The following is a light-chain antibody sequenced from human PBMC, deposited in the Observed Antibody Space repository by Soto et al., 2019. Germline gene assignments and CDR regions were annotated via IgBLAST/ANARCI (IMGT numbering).Light chain of an antibody. CDR1: SSDVGAYNV. J-gene: IGLJ2*01. Sequence: QSALTQPPSASGSPGQSVTISCTGTSSDVGAYNVVSWYQQHPGKAPKLMIYEVTKRPSGVSDRFSGSKSGNTASLTVSGLQDEDEADYFCGSNAGSPNLVFGGGTQLTVL. V-gene: IGLV2-8*01. CDR2: EVT. CDR3: GSNAGSPNLV.